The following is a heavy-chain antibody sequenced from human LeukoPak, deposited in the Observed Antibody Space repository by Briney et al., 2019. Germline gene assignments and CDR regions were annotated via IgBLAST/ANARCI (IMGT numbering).Heavy chain of an antibody. J-gene: IGHJ4*02. V-gene: IGHV3-30*14. CDR2: ISYDGRNE. CDR3: ARGYYHFDGSGYFDM. CDR1: RFTFLNYA. Sequence: GRSLRLSCAASRFTFLNYAVNWVRQAPGEGLEWVAIISYDGRNEYYAESVEGRFTVSRDTSRNMISLQMNSLRPEDTAVYYCARGYYHFDGSGYFDMWGQGTLVTVSS. D-gene: IGHD3-22*01.